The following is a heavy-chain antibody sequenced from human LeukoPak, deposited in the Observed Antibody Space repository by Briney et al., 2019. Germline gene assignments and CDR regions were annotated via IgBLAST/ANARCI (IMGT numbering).Heavy chain of an antibody. CDR1: GGSINSY. V-gene: IGHV4-4*07. J-gene: IGHJ5*02. D-gene: IGHD3-10*01. CDR3: ARDSGTTGEVRFDP. CDR2: ISGSGTI. Sequence: SETLSLTCIVSGGSINSYWSWIRQPAGKGLEWIGRISGSGTITYNPALQSRLTISIDTSKNQFSLKLMSVTAADTAVYYCARDSGTTGEVRFDPWGQGILVTVSS.